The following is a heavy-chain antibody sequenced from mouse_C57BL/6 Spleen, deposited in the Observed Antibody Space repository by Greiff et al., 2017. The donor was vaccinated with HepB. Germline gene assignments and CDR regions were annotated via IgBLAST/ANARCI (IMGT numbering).Heavy chain of an antibody. Sequence: QVQLKESGAELVKPGASVKISCKASGYAFSSYWMNWVKQRPGKGLEWIGQIYPGDGDTNYNGKFKGKATLTADKSSSTAYMQLSSLTSEDSAVYFCARYGTYDGYDYYAMDYWGQGTSVTVSS. CDR3: ARYGTYDGYDYYAMDY. CDR2: IYPGDGDT. V-gene: IGHV1-80*01. CDR1: GYAFSSYW. J-gene: IGHJ4*01. D-gene: IGHD2-3*01.